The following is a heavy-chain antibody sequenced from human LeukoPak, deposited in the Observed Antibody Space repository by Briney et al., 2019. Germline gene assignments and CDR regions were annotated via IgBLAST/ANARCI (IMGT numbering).Heavy chain of an antibody. V-gene: IGHV3-7*01. Sequence: PGGSLRLSCAASGFTFSSYWMSWVRQAPGKGLEWVANIKQDGSEKYYVDSVKGRFTISRDNAKNSLYLQMNSLRAEDTAVYYCARDSSSGPYYYYMDVWGKGTTVTISS. D-gene: IGHD3-10*01. J-gene: IGHJ6*03. CDR3: ARDSSSGPYYYYMDV. CDR2: IKQDGSEK. CDR1: GFTFSSYW.